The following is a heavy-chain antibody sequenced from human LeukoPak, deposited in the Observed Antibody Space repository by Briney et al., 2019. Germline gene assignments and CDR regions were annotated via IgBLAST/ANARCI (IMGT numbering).Heavy chain of an antibody. CDR3: ARDVNNYFDY. CDR2: ISHDLKYQ. V-gene: IGHV3-30*03. Sequence: GGSLRLSCVASGFIFTAYGMHWVRQAPGKGLEWVAVISHDLKYQAYADSVKGRFTISRDDSKNTLYVQMNSLRTEDTAFYYCARDVNNYFDYWGLGTLVTVSS. J-gene: IGHJ4*02. CDR1: GFIFTAYG.